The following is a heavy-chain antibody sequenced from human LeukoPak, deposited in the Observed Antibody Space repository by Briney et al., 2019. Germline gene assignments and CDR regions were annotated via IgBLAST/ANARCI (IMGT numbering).Heavy chain of an antibody. CDR2: IYNSGST. V-gene: IGHV4-59*01. Sequence: TSETLSLTCTVSGGSISSYYWSWSRQPPGKGLERIGYIYNSGSTNYNSSLKSRVTISADTSKNQFSLKMSSVTAADTAVYYCARARGATIFQSAFDIWGQGTMVTVSS. CDR3: ARARGATIFQSAFDI. J-gene: IGHJ3*02. CDR1: GGSISSYY. D-gene: IGHD5-24*01.